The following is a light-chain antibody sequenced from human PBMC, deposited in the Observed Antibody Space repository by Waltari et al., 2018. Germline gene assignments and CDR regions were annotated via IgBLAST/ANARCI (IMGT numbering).Light chain of an antibody. V-gene: IGKV3-15*01. CDR1: ESVATS. CDR3: QQCNKWPPT. CDR2: DAS. Sequence: EMVMTQSPATLSVSPWERVALSCRASESVATSLAWYQQIPGQAPRLLIYDASTRATNVSVRFSGSGSGTEFTLTITSLQSEDFAVYYCQQCNKWPPTFGGGTKVEIK. J-gene: IGKJ4*01.